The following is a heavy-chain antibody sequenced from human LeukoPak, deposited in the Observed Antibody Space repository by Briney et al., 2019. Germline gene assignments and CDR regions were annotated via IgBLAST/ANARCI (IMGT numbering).Heavy chain of an antibody. CDR2: ISWNSGSI. D-gene: IGHD3-22*01. J-gene: IGHJ4*02. Sequence: GGSLRLSCAASGFTFDDYAMPWVRQAPGKGLEWVSGISWNSGSIGYADSVKGRFTISRDNAKNSLYLQMNSLRAEDTAVYYCAKNYDSSGYHYWGQGTLVTVSS. V-gene: IGHV3-9*01. CDR1: GFTFDDYA. CDR3: AKNYDSSGYHY.